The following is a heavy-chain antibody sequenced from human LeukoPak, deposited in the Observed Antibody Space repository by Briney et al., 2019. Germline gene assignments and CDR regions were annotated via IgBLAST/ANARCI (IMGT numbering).Heavy chain of an antibody. V-gene: IGHV1-69*05. J-gene: IGHJ6*03. D-gene: IGHD6-19*01. CDR2: IIPIFGTA. CDR1: GGTFSSYA. Sequence: SVKVSCKASGGTFSSYAISWVRQAPGQGLEWMARIIPIFGTANYAQKFQGRVTITTDESTSTAYMELSSLRSEDTAVYYCARDVRYSSGWDYYYYMDVWGKGTTVTVSS. CDR3: ARDVRYSSGWDYYYYMDV.